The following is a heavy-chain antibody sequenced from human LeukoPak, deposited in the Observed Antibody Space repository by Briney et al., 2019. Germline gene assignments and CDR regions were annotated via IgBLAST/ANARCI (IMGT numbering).Heavy chain of an antibody. CDR3: ARGSVTMVRGVIGYWFDP. Sequence: GASVKVSCKASGYTFTGYYMHWVRQAPGQGLEWMGWINPNSGGTNYAQKFQGWVTMTRDTSISTAYMELSRLRSDDTAVYYCARGSVTMVRGVIGYWFDPWGQGTLVTVSS. CDR1: GYTFTGYY. D-gene: IGHD3-10*01. V-gene: IGHV1-2*04. J-gene: IGHJ5*02. CDR2: INPNSGGT.